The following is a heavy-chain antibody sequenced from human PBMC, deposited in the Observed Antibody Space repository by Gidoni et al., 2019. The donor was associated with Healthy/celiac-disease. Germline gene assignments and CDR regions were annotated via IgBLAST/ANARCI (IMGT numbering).Heavy chain of an antibody. CDR2: ISYSGST. V-gene: IGHV4-39*01. CDR3: ARCYYGSGTLS. D-gene: IGHD3-10*01. CDR1: GGSISSSSYY. J-gene: IGHJ4*02. Sequence: QLQLQESGPGLVKPSETLSLTCTVSGGSISSSSYYWGWIRQPPGKGLEWIGSISYSGSTYYNPSLKSRVTISVDTSKNQFSLKLSSVTAADTAVYYCARCYYGSGTLSWGQGTLVTVSS.